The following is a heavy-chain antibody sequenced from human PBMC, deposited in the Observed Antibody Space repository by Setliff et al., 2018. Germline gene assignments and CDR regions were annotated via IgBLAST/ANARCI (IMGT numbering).Heavy chain of an antibody. D-gene: IGHD2-8*01. CDR2: TYYRSKWYN. CDR3: ARDNGHGTRWSYWYFDL. Sequence: SQTLSLTCAISGDSVSSNSAAWNWIRQSPSRGLEWLGRTYYRSKWYNDYEDSMKGRFTVSRDNAQNLLYLQMNSLKVDDTAVYFCARDNGHGTRWSYWYFDLWGRGTLVTVSS. V-gene: IGHV6-1*01. J-gene: IGHJ2*01. CDR1: GDSVSSNSAA.